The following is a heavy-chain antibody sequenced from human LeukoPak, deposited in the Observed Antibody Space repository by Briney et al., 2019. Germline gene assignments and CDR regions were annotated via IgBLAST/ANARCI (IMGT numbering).Heavy chain of an antibody. Sequence: PSETLSLTCSVSGGSLSSHYWSWIRQPPGKEMELIGHIYSSGTTYYNPSVGSRVTISLQTPKNQFSLRLNSVTTADTAVYYCARFSSGCSESSCYLTNWGRGTLVIVSS. D-gene: IGHD2-2*01. CDR2: IYSSGTT. J-gene: IGHJ4*02. CDR3: ARFSSGCSESSCYLTN. CDR1: GGSLSSHY. V-gene: IGHV4-59*11.